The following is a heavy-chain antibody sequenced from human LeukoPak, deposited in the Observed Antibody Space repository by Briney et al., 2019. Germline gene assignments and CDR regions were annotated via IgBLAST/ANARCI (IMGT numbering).Heavy chain of an antibody. CDR1: GGSISSYY. CDR3: AREAGITMVRGVIITIDY. D-gene: IGHD3-10*01. V-gene: IGHV4-4*07. CDR2: IYTSGST. J-gene: IGHJ4*02. Sequence: PSETLSLTCTVSGGSISSYYWSWIRQPAGKGLEWIGRIYTSGSTNYNPSLKSRVTMSVDTSKNQFSLKLSSVTAADTAVYYCAREAGITMVRGVIITIDYWGQGTLVTVSS.